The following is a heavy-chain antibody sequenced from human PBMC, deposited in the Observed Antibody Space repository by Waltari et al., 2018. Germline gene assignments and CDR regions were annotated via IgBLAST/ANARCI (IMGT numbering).Heavy chain of an antibody. J-gene: IGHJ4*02. Sequence: QVHLVQSGAEVKKSGASVQDSCKASGYSFGGYYLYWVRQAPGQGLEGIGGINPTNGVTNYAQKFQGRVTMTRDTSINSVYMDLSRLRSDDTAVYFCARGLGGSSPFDYWGRGTLVTVSS. D-gene: IGHD3-16*01. CDR2: INPTNGVT. CDR3: ARGLGGSSPFDY. CDR1: GYSFGGYY. V-gene: IGHV1-2*02.